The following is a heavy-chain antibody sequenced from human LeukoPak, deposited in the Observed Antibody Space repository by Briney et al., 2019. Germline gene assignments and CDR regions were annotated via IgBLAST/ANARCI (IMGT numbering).Heavy chain of an antibody. D-gene: IGHD6-19*01. CDR3: AKDHGSGWYYYYYGMDV. CDR1: GFTFSSYA. Sequence: GGSLRLSCAASGFTFSSYAMSWVRQAPGKGLEWVSAISGSGGSTYYADSVKGRFTISRDNSKNTLYLQMNSLRAEDTAVYYCAKDHGSGWYYYYYGMDVWAKGPRSPSPQ. J-gene: IGHJ6*04. CDR2: ISGSGGST. V-gene: IGHV3-23*01.